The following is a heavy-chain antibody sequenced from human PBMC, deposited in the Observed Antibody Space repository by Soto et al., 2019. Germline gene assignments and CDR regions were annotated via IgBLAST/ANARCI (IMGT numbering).Heavy chain of an antibody. CDR3: AAAEQWLADPFDY. V-gene: IGHV3-30-3*01. J-gene: IGHJ4*02. D-gene: IGHD6-19*01. CDR1: GFTFRIYT. CDR2: ISYDGDSI. Sequence: LRLSCAASGFTFRIYTMHWVRQAPGKGLEWVSVISYDGDSIFYTDSVKGRFTISRDNSKNTLYLQMNSLRAEDTAVYYCAAAEQWLADPFDYWGQGTLVTVSS.